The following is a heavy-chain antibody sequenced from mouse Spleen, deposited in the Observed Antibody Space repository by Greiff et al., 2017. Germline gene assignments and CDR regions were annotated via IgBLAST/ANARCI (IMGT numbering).Heavy chain of an antibody. Sequence: EVQGVESGGGLVKPGGSLKLSCAASGFTFSDYGMHWVRQAPEKGLEWVAYISSGSSTIYSADTVQGRFTISRDNAKNTLFLQMTGLGSVDTAMYYCARGWSGDYWGQGTTLTVSS. CDR2: ISSGSSTI. V-gene: IGHV5-17*01. D-gene: IGHD1-1*02. CDR1: GFTFSDYG. J-gene: IGHJ2*01. CDR3: ARGWSGDY.